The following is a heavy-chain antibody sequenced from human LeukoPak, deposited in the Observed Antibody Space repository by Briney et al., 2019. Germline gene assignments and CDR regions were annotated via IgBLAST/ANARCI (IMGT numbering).Heavy chain of an antibody. Sequence: ASVKVSCKASGYTFTSYSMKWVRQPPGQGLEWMGWINTNTGNPTYAQGFTGRFVFSLDTSVSTAYLQISSLKAEDTAVYYCASSGIAVAGISNPWGQGTLVTVSS. J-gene: IGHJ5*02. CDR2: INTNTGNP. CDR3: ASSGIAVAGISNP. V-gene: IGHV7-4-1*02. CDR1: GYTFTSYS. D-gene: IGHD6-19*01.